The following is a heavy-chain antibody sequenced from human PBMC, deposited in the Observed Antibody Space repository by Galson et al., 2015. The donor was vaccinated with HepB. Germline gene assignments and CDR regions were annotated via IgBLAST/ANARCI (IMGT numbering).Heavy chain of an antibody. J-gene: IGHJ6*03. Sequence: SVKVSCKASGYTFTSYHMHWVRQAPGQGLEWMGIINPSGGSTSYAQKFQGRVTMTRDTSTSTVYMELSSLRSEDTAVYYCARSGYCSSTSCHYTKDYYYYYMDVWGKGTTVTVSS. D-gene: IGHD2-2*01. CDR1: GYTFTSYH. CDR2: INPSGGST. V-gene: IGHV1-46*03. CDR3: ARSGYCSSTSCHYTKDYYYYYMDV.